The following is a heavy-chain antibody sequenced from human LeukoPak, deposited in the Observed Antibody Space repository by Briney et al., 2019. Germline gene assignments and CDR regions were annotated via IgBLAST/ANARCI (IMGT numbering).Heavy chain of an antibody. CDR3: MSALGT. CDR1: GASITSQF. D-gene: IGHD1-26*01. V-gene: IGHV4-4*07. Sequence: SETLSLTCTVSGASITSQFWDWIRQPAGEGLEFVGLISASGAINFNPSLKSRVTMSIDTSKNQFSLKLTSMTAADTAVYYCMSALGTWGQGTLVTVSS. J-gene: IGHJ5*02. CDR2: ISASGAI.